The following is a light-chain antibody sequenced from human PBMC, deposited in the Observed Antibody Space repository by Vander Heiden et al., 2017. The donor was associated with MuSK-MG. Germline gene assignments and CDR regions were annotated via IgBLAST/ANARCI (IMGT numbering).Light chain of an antibody. CDR3: QQYT. J-gene: IGKJ2*01. CDR1: QSISSW. V-gene: IGKV1-5*03. Sequence: DIQMTQSPSTLSASVGDRVTITCRASQSISSWLAWYQQKPGKAPKLLIYKASSLESGVPSRFSGSGSGTEFTLTISSLQPDDLATYYCQQYTFGKGTKLEIK. CDR2: KAS.